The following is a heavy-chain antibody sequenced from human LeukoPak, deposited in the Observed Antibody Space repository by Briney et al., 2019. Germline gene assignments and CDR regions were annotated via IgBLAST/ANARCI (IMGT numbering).Heavy chain of an antibody. CDR1: GYTFAGYY. V-gene: IGHV1-2*02. Sequence: GASVKVSCKASGYTFAGYYLHWVRQAPGQGLEWMGWINPNSGGTNYAQTFQGRVTMTRDTSISTAYMELSRLTSDDTAVYYCARGRTVDTAMGLLDHWGQGALVTVSS. CDR3: ARGRTVDTAMGLLDH. J-gene: IGHJ4*02. D-gene: IGHD5-18*01. CDR2: INPNSGGT.